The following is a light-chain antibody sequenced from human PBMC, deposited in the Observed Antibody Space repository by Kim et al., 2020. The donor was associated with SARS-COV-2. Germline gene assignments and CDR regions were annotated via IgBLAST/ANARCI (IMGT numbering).Light chain of an antibody. CDR2: LNSDGSH. J-gene: IGLJ3*02. CDR1: SGHSRYA. Sequence: ASVKLTCTRSSGHSRYAITWLQQQPDKGPRYLMKLNSDGSHAKGDGIPDRFSGSSSGAERYLTISSLQSEDEADYYCQTWGSGIRVFGGGTQLTVL. V-gene: IGLV4-69*01. CDR3: QTWGSGIRV.